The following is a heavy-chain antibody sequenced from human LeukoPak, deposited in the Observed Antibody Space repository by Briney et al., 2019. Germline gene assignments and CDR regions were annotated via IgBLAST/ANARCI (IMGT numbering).Heavy chain of an antibody. J-gene: IGHJ4*02. CDR2: ISSSSNYI. V-gene: IGHV3-21*01. Sequence: GWSLRLSCAASGFTFNTYIMNWVRQAPGRGLEWVSSISSSSNYIYYADSVKGRFTISRDNAKNSLYLQMNSLRAEDTAVYYCARVPHAMVRGVIITEFYFDYWGQGTLVTVSS. D-gene: IGHD3-10*01. CDR3: ARVPHAMVRGVIITEFYFDY. CDR1: GFTFNTYI.